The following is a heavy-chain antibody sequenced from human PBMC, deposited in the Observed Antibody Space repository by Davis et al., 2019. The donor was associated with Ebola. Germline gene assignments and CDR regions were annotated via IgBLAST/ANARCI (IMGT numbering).Heavy chain of an antibody. CDR1: GFTFSNAW. J-gene: IGHJ4*02. CDR2: ISYSSSDI. D-gene: IGHD2-2*01. V-gene: IGHV3-48*01. Sequence: PGGSLRLSCAASGFTFSNAWMSWVRQAPGKRLEWVSYISYSSSDIFYADSVKGRFTISRDNAENSLYLQMNGLRAEDTAVYYCARSSYQPDYWGQGTLVTVSS. CDR3: ARSSYQPDY.